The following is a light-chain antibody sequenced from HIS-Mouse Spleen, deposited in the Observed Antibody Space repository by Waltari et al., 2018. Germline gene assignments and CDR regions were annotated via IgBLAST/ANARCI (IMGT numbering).Light chain of an antibody. Sequence: QSALTQPASVSGSPGQSITISCTGTRSDVGGYNYVSWYQQHPGKAPKLMIYEVSNRPSGVSNRFSGSKSGNTASLTISGLQAEDEADYYCSSYTSSSTLLYVFGTGTKVTV. CDR1: RSDVGGYNY. CDR3: SSYTSSSTLLYV. CDR2: EVS. V-gene: IGLV2-14*01. J-gene: IGLJ1*01.